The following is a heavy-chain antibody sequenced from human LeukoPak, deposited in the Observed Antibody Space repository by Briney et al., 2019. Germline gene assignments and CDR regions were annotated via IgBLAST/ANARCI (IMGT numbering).Heavy chain of an antibody. CDR2: IKSKTDDGST. J-gene: IGHJ4*02. CDR1: GFTFSNVW. V-gene: IGHV3-15*01. Sequence: MSGGSLRLSCAAPGFTFSNVWMTWVRQPPGKGLEWVGRIKSKTDDGSTDYAAPVRGRFTISRDDSKNTLSLQMDSLKTEDTAVYYCARGDIAQQGSVDYWGQGTLVTVSS. CDR3: ARGDIAQQGSVDY. D-gene: IGHD6-13*01.